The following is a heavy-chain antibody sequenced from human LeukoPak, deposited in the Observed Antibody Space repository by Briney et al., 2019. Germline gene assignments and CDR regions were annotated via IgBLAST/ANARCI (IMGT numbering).Heavy chain of an antibody. CDR2: IYHSGST. CDR3: AAYYYDSSGYYGEYYFDY. Sequence: SETLSLTCAVSGVSISGSYYCWGWIRQPPGKGLEWIGSIYHSGSTYYNPSLKSRVTISVDTSKNQFSLKLSSVTAADTAVYYCAAYYYDSSGYYGEYYFDYWGQGTLVTVSS. D-gene: IGHD3-22*01. CDR1: GVSISGSYYC. J-gene: IGHJ4*02. V-gene: IGHV4-39*07.